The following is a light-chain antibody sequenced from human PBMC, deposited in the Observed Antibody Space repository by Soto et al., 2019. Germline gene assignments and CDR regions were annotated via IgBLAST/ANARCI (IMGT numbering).Light chain of an antibody. Sequence: EVVMTQFPATLSVSPGERATLSCRASQSLSDNLAWYQQRPGQALRLLIYRASTRATGIPDRFSGSGSGTDFTLTISRLEPEDFAVYYCQQYGTSSRTFGQGTKVAIK. V-gene: IGKV3-20*01. CDR3: QQYGTSSRT. CDR2: RAS. CDR1: QSLSDN. J-gene: IGKJ1*01.